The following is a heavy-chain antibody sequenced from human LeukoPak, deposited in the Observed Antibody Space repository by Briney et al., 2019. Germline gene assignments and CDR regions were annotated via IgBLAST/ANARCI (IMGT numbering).Heavy chain of an antibody. CDR1: GFMFSSYW. J-gene: IGHJ6*03. V-gene: IGHV3-7*03. D-gene: IGHD1-26*01. CDR3: AKSQRGYYPRRTYYYYMDV. Sequence: GGSLRLSCAASGFMFSSYWMSWVRQAPGKGLEWVADIKEDGSEKSYVDSVKGRFTISRDNSKKTLYLQMNSLRAEDTAVYYCAKSQRGYYPRRTYYYYMDVWGKGTTVTVSS. CDR2: IKEDGSEK.